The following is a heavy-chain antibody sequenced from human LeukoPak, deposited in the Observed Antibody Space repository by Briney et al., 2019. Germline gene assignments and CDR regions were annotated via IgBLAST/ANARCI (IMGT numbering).Heavy chain of an antibody. D-gene: IGHD1-26*01. CDR3: ARVEVGATLGAFDI. Sequence: ASVKVSCKASGYTFTSYDINWVRQATGQGLEWMGWMNPNSGNTGYAQKFQGRVTMTRNTSISTAYMELSSLRSEDTAVYYCARVEVGATLGAFDIWGQGTMVTVSS. CDR1: GYTFTSYD. J-gene: IGHJ3*02. V-gene: IGHV1-8*01. CDR2: MNPNSGNT.